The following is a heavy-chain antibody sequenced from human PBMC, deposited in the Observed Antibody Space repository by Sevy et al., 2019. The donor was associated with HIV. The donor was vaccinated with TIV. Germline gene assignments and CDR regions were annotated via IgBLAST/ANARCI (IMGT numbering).Heavy chain of an antibody. CDR1: GFVFEDFA. Sequence: GGSLRLSCVGSGFVFEDFAVHWVRRSPGKGLEWVSGITGNGQKKLYEGSVQGRFSISRDNARKSLYLQMNNMNFDDTAFYYCVRDMAPVLGTRHNWCDLWCQGTLFNVSS. CDR2: ITGNGQKK. D-gene: IGHD2-8*01. J-gene: IGHJ5*02. V-gene: IGHV3-9*01. CDR3: VRDMAPVLGTRHNWCDL.